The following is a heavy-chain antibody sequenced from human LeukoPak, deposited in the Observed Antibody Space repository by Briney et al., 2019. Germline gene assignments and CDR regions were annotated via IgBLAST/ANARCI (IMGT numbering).Heavy chain of an antibody. CDR1: GGSFSGYY. CDR3: AREPLYDFWSVGFDY. V-gene: IGHV4-34*01. J-gene: IGHJ4*02. D-gene: IGHD3-3*01. Sequence: SETLSLTCAVYGGSFSGYYWSWIRQPPGKGLEWIGEINHSGSTNYNPSLKSRVTISVDTSKNQFSLKLSSVTAADTAVYYCAREPLYDFWSVGFDYWGQGTLVTVSS. CDR2: INHSGST.